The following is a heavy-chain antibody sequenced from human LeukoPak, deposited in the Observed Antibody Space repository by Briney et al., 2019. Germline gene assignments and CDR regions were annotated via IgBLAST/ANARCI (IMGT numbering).Heavy chain of an antibody. Sequence: QPSETLSLTCTASGGSISSYYWSWIRQPPGKGLEWIGYIYYSGSTNYNPSLKSPVTISVDTSKNQFSLKLSSVTAADTAVYYCARESGDSYFDYWGQGTLVTVSS. CDR1: GGSISSYY. J-gene: IGHJ4*02. V-gene: IGHV4-59*01. D-gene: IGHD1-26*01. CDR3: ARESGDSYFDY. CDR2: IYYSGST.